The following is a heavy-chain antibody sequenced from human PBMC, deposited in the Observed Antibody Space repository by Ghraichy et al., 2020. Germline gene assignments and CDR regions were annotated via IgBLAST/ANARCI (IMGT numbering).Heavy chain of an antibody. J-gene: IGHJ5*02. CDR2: INHSGST. CDR1: GGSFSGYY. Sequence: QTLSLTCAVYGGSFSGYYWSWIRQPPGKGLEWIGEINHSGSTNYNPSLKSRVTISVDTSKNQFSLKLSSVTAADTAVYYCARGKRYSSSWYGRSNWFDPWGQGTLVTVSS. CDR3: ARGKRYSSSWYGRSNWFDP. V-gene: IGHV4-34*01. D-gene: IGHD6-13*01.